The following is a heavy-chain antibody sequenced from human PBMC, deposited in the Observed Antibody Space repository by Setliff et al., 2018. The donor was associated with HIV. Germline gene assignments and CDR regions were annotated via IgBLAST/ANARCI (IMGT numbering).Heavy chain of an antibody. D-gene: IGHD1-26*01. V-gene: IGHV4-39*07. CDR2: IFYFGSV. J-gene: IGHJ5*01. CDR1: GGSFNTRRTK. CDR3: VRELLGSGGTVPEVNFFDS. Sequence: SETLSLTCRVSGGSFNTRRTKWGWIRQSPGKGLEWIGSIFYFGSVTYNPSLKSRPLISIDTSKTQFSLNLRSVTAADTAVYYCVRELLGSGGTVPEVNFFDSWGQGTLVTSPQ.